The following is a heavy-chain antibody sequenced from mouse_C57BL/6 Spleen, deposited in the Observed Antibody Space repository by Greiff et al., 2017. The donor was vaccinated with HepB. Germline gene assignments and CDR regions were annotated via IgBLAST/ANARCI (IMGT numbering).Heavy chain of an antibody. J-gene: IGHJ1*03. CDR3: ARDGAYYSNYGYFDV. CDR2: IHPNSGST. Sequence: VQLQQSGAELVKPGASVKLSCKASGYTFTSYWMHWVKQRPGQGLEWIGMIHPNSGSTNYNEKFKSKATLTVDKSSSTAYMQLSSLTSEDSAVYYCARDGAYYSNYGYFDVWGTGTTVTVSS. V-gene: IGHV1-64*01. D-gene: IGHD2-5*01. CDR1: GYTFTSYW.